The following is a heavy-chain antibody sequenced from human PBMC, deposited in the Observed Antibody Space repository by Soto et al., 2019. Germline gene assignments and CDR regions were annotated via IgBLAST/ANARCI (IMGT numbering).Heavy chain of an antibody. CDR3: ARLPIYYYYYMDV. V-gene: IGHV4-34*01. D-gene: IGHD2-21*01. J-gene: IGHJ6*03. CDR1: GGSFSGYY. CDR2: INHSEST. Sequence: QVQLQQWGTGLLKPSETLSLTRSVHGGSFSGYYWTWIRQSPGKGLEWIGEINHSESTNYNPSLKSRLTISLDTSKNQFSLNLTSVTAADTAVYYCARLPIYYYYYMDVWGKGTTVTVSS.